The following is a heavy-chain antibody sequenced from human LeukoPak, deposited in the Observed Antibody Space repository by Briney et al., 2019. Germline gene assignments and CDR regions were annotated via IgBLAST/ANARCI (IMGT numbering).Heavy chain of an antibody. CDR2: IWYDGSNK. Sequence: GGSLRLSCAASGFTFSSYGMHWVRQAPGKGLEWVAVIWYDGSNKYYADSVKGRFTISRDNSKNTLYLQMNSLRAEDTAVYYCAREDILTGFDYWGQGTLVTVSS. CDR1: GFTFSSYG. D-gene: IGHD3-9*01. V-gene: IGHV3-33*01. CDR3: AREDILTGFDY. J-gene: IGHJ4*02.